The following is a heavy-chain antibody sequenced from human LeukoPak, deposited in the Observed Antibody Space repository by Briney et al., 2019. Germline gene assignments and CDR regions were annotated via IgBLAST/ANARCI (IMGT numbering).Heavy chain of an antibody. Sequence: SETLSLTCAVYGGSFSGYYWSWIRQPPGKGLEWIGEINHSGSTNYNPSLKSRVTISVDTSKNQFSLKLSSVTAADTAVYYCARVPDNYYEANWFDPWGQGTLVTVSS. CDR3: ARVPDNYYEANWFDP. CDR2: INHSGST. CDR1: GGSFSGYY. D-gene: IGHD3-22*01. V-gene: IGHV4-34*01. J-gene: IGHJ5*02.